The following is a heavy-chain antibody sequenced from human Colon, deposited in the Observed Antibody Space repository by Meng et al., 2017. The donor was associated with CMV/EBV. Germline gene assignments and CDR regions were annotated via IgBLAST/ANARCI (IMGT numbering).Heavy chain of an antibody. Sequence: SETLSLTCALSGGSFIGYSWSWIRQPPGKGPVWIGDIDHVGTTNYNPSLKSRVTISVDTSKNEFSLSLTSVTATDTAVYYCARRSGSYRLTYWFDPWGQGTLVTVS. V-gene: IGHV4-34*01. D-gene: IGHD1-26*01. CDR3: ARRSGSYRLTYWFDP. CDR2: IDHVGTT. CDR1: GGSFIGYS. J-gene: IGHJ5*02.